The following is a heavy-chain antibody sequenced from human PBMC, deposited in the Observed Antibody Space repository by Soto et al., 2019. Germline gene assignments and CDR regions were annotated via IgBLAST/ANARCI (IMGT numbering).Heavy chain of an antibody. V-gene: IGHV4-30-4*01. D-gene: IGHD1-26*01. CDR1: GGSINSADYY. Sequence: ASETLSLTCTVSGGSINSADYYWTWIRQPPGKGLEWIGYIYYSGNTYYNPSLKSRVTISLDKSNNQFSLRLSSVTAADPAVYYCARKSREAYYFDYWGQGALVTVSS. CDR3: ARKSREAYYFDY. J-gene: IGHJ4*02. CDR2: IYYSGNT.